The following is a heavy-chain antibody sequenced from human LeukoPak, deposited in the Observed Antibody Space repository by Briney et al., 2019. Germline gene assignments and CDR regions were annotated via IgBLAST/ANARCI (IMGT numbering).Heavy chain of an antibody. J-gene: IGHJ3*02. CDR2: TYYMSKWYN. D-gene: IGHD5-18*01. V-gene: IGHV6-1*01. CDR3: ARAMVISGAFDI. Sequence: SQTLSLTCAISGDSVSSNSAAWNWIRQSPSRGLEWLGRTYYMSKWYNDYAVSLKSRITINPDTSKNQFSLQLNSVTPEDTAVYYCARAMVISGAFDIWGQGTMVTVSS. CDR1: GDSVSSNSAA.